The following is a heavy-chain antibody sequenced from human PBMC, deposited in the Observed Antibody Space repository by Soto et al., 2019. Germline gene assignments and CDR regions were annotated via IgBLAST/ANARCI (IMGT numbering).Heavy chain of an antibody. CDR2: ISGSGGST. D-gene: IGHD3-3*01. CDR1: GFTFSSYA. J-gene: IGHJ5*02. CDR3: AKSAGFWSGYYTAPGWFDP. V-gene: IGHV3-23*01. Sequence: GGSLRLSCAASGFTFSSYAMSWVRQAPGKGLEWVSAISGSGGSTYYADSVKGRFTISGDNSKNTLYLKMNSLRAEDTAVYYCAKSAGFWSGYYTAPGWFDPWGQGTLVTVSS.